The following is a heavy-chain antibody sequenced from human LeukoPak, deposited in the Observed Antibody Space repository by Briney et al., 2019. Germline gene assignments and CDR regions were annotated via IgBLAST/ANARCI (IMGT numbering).Heavy chain of an antibody. J-gene: IGHJ4*02. CDR1: GGSLSSSSDY. D-gene: IGHD5-18*01. CDR3: AREGGYSYGDAPLHFDY. V-gene: IGHV4-39*02. CDR2: IHYSGST. Sequence: SETLSLTCTVSGGSLSSSSDYWGWIRQPPGKGLEWNGSIHYSGSTDYNSTLKSRVTISVDTSKNQFSLKLSSVTAADTAVYYCAREGGYSYGDAPLHFDYWGQGTLVTVSS.